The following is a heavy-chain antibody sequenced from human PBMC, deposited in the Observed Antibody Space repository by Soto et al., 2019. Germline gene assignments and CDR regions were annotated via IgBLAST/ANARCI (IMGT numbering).Heavy chain of an antibody. CDR1: GFTFSSYS. V-gene: IGHV3-21*01. D-gene: IGHD3-10*01. CDR2: SSSSSSYI. J-gene: IGHJ5*02. Sequence: EVQLVESGGGLVKPGGSLRLSCAASGFTFSSYSMNWVRQAPGKGLEWVSSSSSSSSYIYYSDSVKGRFTISRDNATNSLYPQMNSLRAEYTAVYYCARDYGSGSYYKAQGWFDPSGQGTLVTVSS. CDR3: ARDYGSGSYYKAQGWFDP.